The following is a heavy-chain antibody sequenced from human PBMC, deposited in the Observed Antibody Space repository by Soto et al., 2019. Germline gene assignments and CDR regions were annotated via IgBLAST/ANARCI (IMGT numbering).Heavy chain of an antibody. J-gene: IGHJ4*02. D-gene: IGHD6-19*01. CDR3: ARRSRSSGQIGY. CDR2: IYYNGST. CDR1: GGSISSGSYY. Sequence: QLQLQESGPGLVKPSETLSLTCTISGGSISSGSYYWGWIRQPPGKGLEWIGSIYYNGSTYYNPSLKSRVTISVDTSKNQFSLKLSSVTAADTAVYYCARRSRSSGQIGYWGQGTLVTVSS. V-gene: IGHV4-39*01.